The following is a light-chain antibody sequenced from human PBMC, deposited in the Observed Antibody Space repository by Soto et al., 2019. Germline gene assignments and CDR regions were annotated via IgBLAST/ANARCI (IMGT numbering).Light chain of an antibody. J-gene: IGKJ4*01. V-gene: IGKV1-33*01. CDR1: QDIKNY. CDR3: QQYENLPLT. Sequence: DTQMTQSPSSLSASVGDRVTITCQASQDIKNYLNWYLQKPRKAPKPLIYDASNLERGVPSRFSGSGAGTEYSLTISSLQPEDNGTYYCQQYENLPLTFGGGTKVDIK. CDR2: DAS.